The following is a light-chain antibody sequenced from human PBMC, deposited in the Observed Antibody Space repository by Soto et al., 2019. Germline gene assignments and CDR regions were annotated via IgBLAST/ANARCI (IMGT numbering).Light chain of an antibody. CDR3: LQYNVYPLS. Sequence: IQMTQFPSTLAASVGDRVTITCRASQNINRWLAWYQQRPGKAPDLLIHKASTLEVGVPSRFSGSASGTEFTLTISSLQPDDFAVYFCLQYNVYPLSFGGGTKVEIK. CDR2: KAS. J-gene: IGKJ4*01. V-gene: IGKV1-5*03. CDR1: QNINRW.